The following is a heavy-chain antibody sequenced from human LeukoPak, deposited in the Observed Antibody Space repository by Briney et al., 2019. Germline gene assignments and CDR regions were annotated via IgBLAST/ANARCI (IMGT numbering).Heavy chain of an antibody. Sequence: SETLSLTCTVSGGSIRSYYWSWIRQPPGKGLEWIGYIYYSGSTNYNPSLKSRVTISVDTSKSQFSLKLSSVTAADTAVYYCARCTGVHNWFDPWGQGTLDTVSS. CDR3: ARCTGVHNWFDP. J-gene: IGHJ5*02. CDR2: IYYSGST. D-gene: IGHD3-10*02. CDR1: GGSIRSYY. V-gene: IGHV4-59*08.